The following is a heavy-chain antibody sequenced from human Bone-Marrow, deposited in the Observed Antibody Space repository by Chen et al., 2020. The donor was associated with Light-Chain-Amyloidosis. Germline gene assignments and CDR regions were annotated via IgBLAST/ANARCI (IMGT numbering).Heavy chain of an antibody. CDR1: GYTFPNYW. CDR3: ARRRDGYNFDY. Sequence: EVQLAQSGPEVKKPGESLKISCKGSGYTFPNYWIGWVRQMPGKGLEWMGVIYPDDSDARYSPSLEGQVTISADKSITTAYLQWRSLKASDTAMYYCARRRDGYNFDYWGQGTLVTVSS. CDR2: IYPDDSDA. D-gene: IGHD5-12*01. J-gene: IGHJ4*02. V-gene: IGHV5-51*01.